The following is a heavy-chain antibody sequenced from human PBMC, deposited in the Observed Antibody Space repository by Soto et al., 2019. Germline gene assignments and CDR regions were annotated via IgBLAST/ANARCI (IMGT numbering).Heavy chain of an antibody. J-gene: IGHJ2*01. CDR3: ANIVDPTDANWYFDL. V-gene: IGHV3-23*01. D-gene: IGHD1-26*01. Sequence: EVQLLESGGDLVQPGGSLRLSCAASGFTFSSYAMSWVRQDPRKGLGWVSTVDRSGSNTYYTDSVKGRFTSSRDNSKNTLCLQMNSLTADDTAVYYCANIVDPTDANWYFDLWGRGTLITVSS. CDR1: GFTFSSYA. CDR2: VDRSGSNT.